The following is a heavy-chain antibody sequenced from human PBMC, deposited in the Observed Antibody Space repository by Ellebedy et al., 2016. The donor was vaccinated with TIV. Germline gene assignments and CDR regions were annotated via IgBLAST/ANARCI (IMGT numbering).Heavy chain of an antibody. CDR2: IYHSGST. D-gene: IGHD5-12*01. CDR3: SRLAGYSGYDPTYFDY. CDR1: GGSISSSYW. Sequence: MPSETLSLTCAVSGGSISSSYWWSWVRQPPGKGLEWIGEIYHSGSTNYNPSLKSRVTISVDKSKNQFSLKLSSVTAADTAVYYCSRLAGYSGYDPTYFDYWGQGTLVTVSS. J-gene: IGHJ4*02. V-gene: IGHV4-4*02.